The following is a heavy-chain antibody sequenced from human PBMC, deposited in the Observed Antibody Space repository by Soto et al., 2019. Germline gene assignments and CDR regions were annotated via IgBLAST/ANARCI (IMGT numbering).Heavy chain of an antibody. D-gene: IGHD3-3*01. CDR1: GFTFSSYG. Sequence: TGGSLRLSCAASGFTFSSYGVHWVRQAPGKGLEWVAVIWYDGSNKYYADSVKGRFTISRDNSKNTLYLQMNSLRAEDTAVYYCARDMYDFWSGYWTGYMDVWGKGTTVTVS. CDR3: ARDMYDFWSGYWTGYMDV. CDR2: IWYDGSNK. V-gene: IGHV3-33*01. J-gene: IGHJ6*03.